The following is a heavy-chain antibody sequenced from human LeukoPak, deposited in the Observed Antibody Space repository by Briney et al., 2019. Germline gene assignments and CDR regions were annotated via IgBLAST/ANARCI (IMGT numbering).Heavy chain of an antibody. V-gene: IGHV3-9*03. CDR3: AKGNGESNYGDYVWADAFDI. J-gene: IGHJ3*02. CDR1: GFTFDDYA. D-gene: IGHD4-17*01. Sequence: GRSLRLSCAASGFTFDDYAMHWVRQAPGKGLEWVSGISWNSGSIGYADSVKGRFTISRDNAKNSLYLQMNSLRAEDMALYYCAKGNGESNYGDYVWADAFDIWGQGTMVTVSS. CDR2: ISWNSGSI.